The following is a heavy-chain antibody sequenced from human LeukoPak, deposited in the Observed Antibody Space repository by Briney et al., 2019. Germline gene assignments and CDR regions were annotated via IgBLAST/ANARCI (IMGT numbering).Heavy chain of an antibody. V-gene: IGHV4-59*01. Sequence: SETLSLTCTVSGGSISSYYWSWIRQPPGKGLEWIGYIYYSGSTNYNPSLKSRVTISVDTSKNQFSLKLSSVTAADTAVYYCAGASSWYRNYYFDYWGQGTLVTVSS. CDR1: GGSISSYY. J-gene: IGHJ4*02. D-gene: IGHD6-13*01. CDR3: AGASSWYRNYYFDY. CDR2: IYYSGST.